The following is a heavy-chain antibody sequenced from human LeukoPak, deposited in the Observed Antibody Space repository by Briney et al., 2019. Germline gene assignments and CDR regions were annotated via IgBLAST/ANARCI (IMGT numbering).Heavy chain of an antibody. D-gene: IGHD6-13*01. V-gene: IGHV1-8*01. CDR2: MNPNSGNT. J-gene: IGHJ1*01. CDR1: GYTFTSYD. CDR3: ARVGIAAAGTGYFQH. Sequence: AASVKVSCKASGYTFTSYDINWVRQATGQGLEWMGWMNPNSGNTGYAQKFQGRVTMTRDTSISTAYMELSRLRSDDTAVYYCARVGIAAAGTGYFQHWGQGTLVTVSS.